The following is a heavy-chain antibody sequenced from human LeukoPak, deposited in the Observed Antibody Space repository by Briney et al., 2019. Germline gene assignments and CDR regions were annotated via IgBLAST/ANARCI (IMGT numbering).Heavy chain of an antibody. CDR2: ISSSGSTI. D-gene: IGHD5-18*01. CDR3: ARDRQRGYSYGFDY. V-gene: IGHV3-48*03. J-gene: IGHJ4*02. CDR1: GFTFSSYE. Sequence: PGGSLRLSCAASGFTFSSYEMNWVRQAPGKGLEWVSYISSSGSTIYYADSVKGRLTISRDNAKNSLYLQMNSLRAEDTAVYYCARDRQRGYSYGFDYWGQGTLVAVSS.